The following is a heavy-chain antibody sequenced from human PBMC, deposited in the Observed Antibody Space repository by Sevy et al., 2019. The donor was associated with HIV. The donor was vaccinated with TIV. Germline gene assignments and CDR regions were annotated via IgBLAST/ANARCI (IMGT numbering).Heavy chain of an antibody. CDR2: IRYDGSNK. J-gene: IGHJ4*02. D-gene: IGHD3-22*01. V-gene: IGHV3-30*02. Sequence: GESLKISCAASGFTFSSYGMHWVRQAPGKGLEWVAFIRYDGSNKYYADSVKGRFTISRDNSKNTLYLQMYSLRAEDTAVYYCASHYYDTTGYYYPLDYWGQGTLVTVSS. CDR1: GFTFSSYG. CDR3: ASHYYDTTGYYYPLDY.